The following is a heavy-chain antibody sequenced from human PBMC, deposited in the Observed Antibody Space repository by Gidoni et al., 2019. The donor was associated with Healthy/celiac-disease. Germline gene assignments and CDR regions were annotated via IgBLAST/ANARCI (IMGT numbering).Heavy chain of an antibody. CDR2: IYYSGST. CDR1: VGSISSGGYY. CDR3: ARSYGSGSYSGVRDLEIDY. D-gene: IGHD3-10*01. J-gene: IGHJ4*02. Sequence: QVQLQESGPGLVKPSQTLSLTCTVSVGSISSGGYYWSWIRQHPGKGLEWIGYIYYSGSTYYNPSLKSRVTISVDTSKNQFSLKLSSVTAADTAVYYCARSYGSGSYSGVRDLEIDYWGQGTLVTVSS. V-gene: IGHV4-31*03.